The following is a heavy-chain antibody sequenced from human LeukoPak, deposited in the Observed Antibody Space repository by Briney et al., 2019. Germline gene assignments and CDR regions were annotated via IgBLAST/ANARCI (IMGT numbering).Heavy chain of an antibody. V-gene: IGHV3-43*01. CDR2: ISWDGGTT. Sequence: GGSLRLSCEASGFTFDDYTMHWVRQSPGKGLEWVSLISWDGGTTYYADSVRGRFTISRDNSKNSLYLQMNSLRAEDTAVYYCAKVASGSYYNWPFDYWGQGTLVTVSS. D-gene: IGHD1-26*01. CDR1: GFTFDDYT. CDR3: AKVASGSYYNWPFDY. J-gene: IGHJ4*02.